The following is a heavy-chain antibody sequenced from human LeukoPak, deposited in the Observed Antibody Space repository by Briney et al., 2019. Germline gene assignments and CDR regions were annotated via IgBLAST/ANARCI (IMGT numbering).Heavy chain of an antibody. CDR3: AREDIVAMTNDY. V-gene: IGHV1-18*01. CDR2: ISAYNGNT. D-gene: IGHD5-12*01. J-gene: IGHJ4*02. CDR1: GYTFTSYG. Sequence: ASVKVSCKASGYTFTSYGISWVRQAPGQGLEWMGWISAYNGNTNYAQKLQGRVTMTTDTSTITAYMELRSLRSDDTAVYYCAREDIVAMTNDYWGQGTLVTVSS.